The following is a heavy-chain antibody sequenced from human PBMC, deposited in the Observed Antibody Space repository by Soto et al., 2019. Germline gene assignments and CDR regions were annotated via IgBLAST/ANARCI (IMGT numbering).Heavy chain of an antibody. J-gene: IGHJ4*02. CDR1: GFIFENSG. CDR2: ISWNSGNI. V-gene: IGHV3-9*01. D-gene: IGHD2-21*01. Sequence: EVQLVESGGGLVQPGRSLRLSCAASGFIFENSGMHWVRQAPGKGLEWVSGISWNSGNIGYADSVKGRFSISRDNAKKSLYLQMNSLIPDDTAFYFCVKAGVRDLIVEVPVYFDIWGLGTLVTVSS. CDR3: VKAGVRDLIVEVPVYFDI.